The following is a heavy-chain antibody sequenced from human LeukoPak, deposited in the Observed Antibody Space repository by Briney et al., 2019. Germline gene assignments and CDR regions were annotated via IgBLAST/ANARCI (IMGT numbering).Heavy chain of an antibody. J-gene: IGHJ4*02. D-gene: IGHD2-21*02. CDR1: RFTFSSYA. CDR3: AKSCGGDCYYCDY. Sequence: PGGSLRLSCAASRFTFSSYAMTWVRQAPGKGLEWVSTITSSNAPTNYADSVKGRFTISRDNSRNTLYLQMNSLRAEDTAIYYCAKSCGGDCYYCDYWGQGTLVTVSS. V-gene: IGHV3-23*01. CDR2: ITSSNAPT.